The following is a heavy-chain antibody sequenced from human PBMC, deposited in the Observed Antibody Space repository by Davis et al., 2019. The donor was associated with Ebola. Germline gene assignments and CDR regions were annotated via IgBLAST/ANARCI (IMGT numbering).Heavy chain of an antibody. J-gene: IGHJ6*02. CDR1: GYTFTGYD. CDR3: AREQMGIVVVITTHYYYGMDV. Sequence: AASVKVSCKASGYTFTGYDINWVRQATGQGLEWMGIINPSGGSTSYAQKFQGRVTMTRDTSTSTVYMELSSLRSEDTAVYYCAREQMGIVVVITTHYYYGMDVWGQGTTVTVSS. CDR2: INPSGGST. V-gene: IGHV1-46*03. D-gene: IGHD3-22*01.